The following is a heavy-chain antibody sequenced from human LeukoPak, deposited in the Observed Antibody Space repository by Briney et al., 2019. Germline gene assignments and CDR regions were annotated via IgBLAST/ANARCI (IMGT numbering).Heavy chain of an antibody. J-gene: IGHJ6*02. CDR3: ARCAARPEDYYGMDV. D-gene: IGHD6-6*01. CDR1: GSTFTSCD. Sequence: ASVKVSCKASGSTFTSCDINWVRQATGQGLEWMRWMNPNSGNTGYAQKFQGRVTMTRNTSISTAYMELSSLRSEDTAVYYCARCAARPEDYYGMDVWGQGTTVTVSS. V-gene: IGHV1-8*01. CDR2: MNPNSGNT.